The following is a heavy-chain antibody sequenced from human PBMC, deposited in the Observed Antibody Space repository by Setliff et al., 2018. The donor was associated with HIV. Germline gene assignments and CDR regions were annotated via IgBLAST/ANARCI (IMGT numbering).Heavy chain of an antibody. CDR1: GFTFSSYA. D-gene: IGHD2-15*01. J-gene: IGHJ6*02. V-gene: IGHV3-21*01. Sequence: LSLSCAASGFTFSSYAMSWVRQAPGKGLEWVSSISSTGTYIYYADSMKGRFTISRDNAKNSLYLQMNSLRADDTAVYFCARPTNIDTLCYGSQTFYMYYYGLDVWGQGTTVTVSS. CDR2: ISSTGTYI. CDR3: ARPTNIDTLCYGSQTFYMYYYGLDV.